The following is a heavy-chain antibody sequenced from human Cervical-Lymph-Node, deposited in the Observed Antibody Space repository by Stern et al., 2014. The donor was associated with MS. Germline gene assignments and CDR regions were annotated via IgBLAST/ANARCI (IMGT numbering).Heavy chain of an antibody. Sequence: EVQLVESGGGLAQPGRSLRLSCAASGLTFADYAMHWARHAPVKGLEGGSGISWNSDTIGYADSVKGRFTISRDNAKNSLYLQMNSLRVEDTAMYYCAKERRGYDFAFDIWGQGTVVTVSS. CDR2: ISWNSDTI. J-gene: IGHJ3*02. CDR3: AKERRGYDFAFDI. V-gene: IGHV3-9*01. D-gene: IGHD5-12*01. CDR1: GLTFADYA.